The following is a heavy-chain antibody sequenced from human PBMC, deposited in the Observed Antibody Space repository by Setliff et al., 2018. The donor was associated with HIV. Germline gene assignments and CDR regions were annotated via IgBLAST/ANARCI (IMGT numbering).Heavy chain of an antibody. CDR3: ARDSRDIVVVIAPEPEPYYYYGMDV. CDR2: IIPIFGTP. V-gene: IGHV1-69*13. J-gene: IGHJ6*04. Sequence: SVKVSCKASGYIFSSYGISWVRQAPGQGLEWMGGIIPIFGTPNYAQKFKGRLTITADESTSTVYMELSSLRSEDTAVYYCARDSRDIVVVIAPEPEPYYYYGMDVWGEGTTVTVSS. CDR1: GYIFSSYG. D-gene: IGHD2-15*01.